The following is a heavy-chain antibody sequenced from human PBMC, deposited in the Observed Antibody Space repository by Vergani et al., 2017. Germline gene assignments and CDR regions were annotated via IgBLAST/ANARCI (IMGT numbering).Heavy chain of an antibody. Sequence: EVQLVQSGAEVKKPGESLKISCKGSGYSFTSYWIGWVSQLPGKGLQWMGIIYPGDSNTKYSPSFQGQVTISDDKSISTAYLQWSRLKASDTAMYYCARRGSSSVGWFDPWGQGTLVTVSS. J-gene: IGHJ5*02. CDR1: GYSFTSYW. CDR2: IYPGDSNT. V-gene: IGHV5-51*01. D-gene: IGHD6-6*01. CDR3: ARRGSSSVGWFDP.